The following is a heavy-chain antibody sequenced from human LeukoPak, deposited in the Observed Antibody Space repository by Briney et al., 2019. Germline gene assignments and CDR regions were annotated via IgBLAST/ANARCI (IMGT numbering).Heavy chain of an antibody. J-gene: IGHJ5*02. V-gene: IGHV3-21*01. CDR3: AKDQAGA. D-gene: IGHD1-26*01. Sequence: GGSLRLSCAASGSTFSTYNMNWVRQAPGKGLEWVSSITSSSSYTFYADSVKGRFTISRDNGKNTLYLQMNSLGAEDTAVYYCAKDQAGAWGQGTRVTVSS. CDR1: GSTFSTYN. CDR2: ITSSSSYT.